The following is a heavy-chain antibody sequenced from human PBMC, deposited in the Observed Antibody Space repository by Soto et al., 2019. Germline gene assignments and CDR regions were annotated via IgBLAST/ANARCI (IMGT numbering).Heavy chain of an antibody. CDR1: GGSFSGYY. Sequence: SETLSLTCAVYGGSFSGYYWSWIRQPPGKGLEWIGEINHSGSTNYNPSLKSRATISVDTSKNHFSLELTSVTAADTAVYYCARDHRPSGSYLRLSYYGLDVWGQGTTVTVSS. CDR3: ARDHRPSGSYLRLSYYGLDV. J-gene: IGHJ6*02. CDR2: INHSGST. D-gene: IGHD1-26*01. V-gene: IGHV4-34*01.